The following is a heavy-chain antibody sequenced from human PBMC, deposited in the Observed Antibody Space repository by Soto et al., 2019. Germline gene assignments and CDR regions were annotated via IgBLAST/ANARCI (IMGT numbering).Heavy chain of an antibody. CDR1: GGSISSSSYY. CDR3: ARHIVVVVAATPSNWFDP. J-gene: IGHJ5*02. Sequence: QLQLQESGPGLVKPSETLSLTCTVSGGSISSSSYYWGWIRQPPGKGLEWIGSIYYSGSTYYNPSLKSRVTISADTSKNQFSLKLSSVTAADTAVYYCARHIVVVVAATPSNWFDPWGQGTLVTVSS. CDR2: IYYSGST. V-gene: IGHV4-39*01. D-gene: IGHD2-15*01.